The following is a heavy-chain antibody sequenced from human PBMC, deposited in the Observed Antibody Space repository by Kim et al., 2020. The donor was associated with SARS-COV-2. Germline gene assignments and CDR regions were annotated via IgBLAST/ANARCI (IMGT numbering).Heavy chain of an antibody. CDR1: GFTFSSSA. J-gene: IGHJ3*02. CDR2: IRSNANSYAT. D-gene: IGHD1-1*01. CDR3: TRFPGTTVVFWAAFD. Sequence: GGSLRLSCRASGFTFSSSAMHWVRQASGKGLDWVGLIRSNANSYATEYVESVKGRFTISRDESRNTAYLHMNSLKTEATAVYYCTRFPGTTVVFWAAFD. V-gene: IGHV3-73*01.